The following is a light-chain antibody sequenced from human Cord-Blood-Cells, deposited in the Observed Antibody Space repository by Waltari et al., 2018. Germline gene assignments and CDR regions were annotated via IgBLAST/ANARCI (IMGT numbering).Light chain of an antibody. J-gene: IGKJ1*01. CDR1: QSISSW. CDR2: DAS. V-gene: IGKV1-5*01. CDR3: QQYNSYVT. Sequence: DIQMTQSPSTLSASVGDRVTITCRASQSISSWLAWYQQKPGKAPKLLIYDASSLDSGVPSRFSGSGSGTEFTLTISSLQPDDFATYYCQQYNSYVTFGQGTKVEIK.